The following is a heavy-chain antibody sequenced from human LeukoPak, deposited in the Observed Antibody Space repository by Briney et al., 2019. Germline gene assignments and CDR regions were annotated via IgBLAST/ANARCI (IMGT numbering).Heavy chain of an antibody. CDR2: INHSGST. Sequence: SQTLSLTCTVSGGSISSGGYYRNWIRQPPGKGLEWIGEINHSGSTNYNPSLKSRVTISVDTSKNQFSLKLSSVTAADTAVYYCARGTHDCSGGSCYWYFDYWGQGTLVTVSS. D-gene: IGHD2-15*01. V-gene: IGHV4-39*07. CDR1: GGSISSGGYY. J-gene: IGHJ4*02. CDR3: ARGTHDCSGGSCYWYFDY.